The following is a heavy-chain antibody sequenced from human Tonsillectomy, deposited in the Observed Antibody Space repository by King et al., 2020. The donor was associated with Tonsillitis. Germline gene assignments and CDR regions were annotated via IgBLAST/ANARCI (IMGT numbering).Heavy chain of an antibody. J-gene: IGHJ4*02. V-gene: IGHV3-72*01. CDR3: GRVPIEPGRLEY. CDR1: GFTFIDHH. Sequence: VQLVESGGALVQPGGSLRLSCEASGFTFIDHHMDWVRQAPGKGLEWVGRIRKKVNSYTTAYAASVKGRLTNSRDDSKNSLYLQMNSLRTEATAVYYCGRVPIEPGRLEYWGQGTLVTVSS. D-gene: IGHD2-15*01. CDR2: IRKKVNSYTT.